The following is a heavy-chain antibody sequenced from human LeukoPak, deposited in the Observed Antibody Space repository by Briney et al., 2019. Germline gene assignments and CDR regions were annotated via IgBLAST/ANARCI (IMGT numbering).Heavy chain of an antibody. CDR1: GYTFTDYY. D-gene: IGHD3-3*01. Sequence: ASVKVSCKASGYTFTDYYMHWIRQAPGQGLEWMGWINPNSGGTNYAQKFQGSVSMTRDTSITTAYMELSRLRFDDTAVYYCARVTLRLLGDAFDLWGQGTMVTVSS. CDR3: ARVTLRLLGDAFDL. V-gene: IGHV1-2*02. J-gene: IGHJ3*01. CDR2: INPNSGGT.